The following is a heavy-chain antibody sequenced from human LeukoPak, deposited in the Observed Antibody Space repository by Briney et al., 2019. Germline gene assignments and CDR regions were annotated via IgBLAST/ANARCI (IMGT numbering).Heavy chain of an antibody. D-gene: IGHD4-23*01. V-gene: IGHV3-48*04. CDR3: ARDGVYGGTFDY. CDR2: ISSSSTI. Sequence: GGSLRLSCAASGFTFSSYSMNWVRQAPGEGLEWVSYISSSSTIYYADSVKGRFTISRDNAKNSLYLQMNSLRAEDTAVYYCARDGVYGGTFDYWGQGTLVTVSS. CDR1: GFTFSSYS. J-gene: IGHJ4*02.